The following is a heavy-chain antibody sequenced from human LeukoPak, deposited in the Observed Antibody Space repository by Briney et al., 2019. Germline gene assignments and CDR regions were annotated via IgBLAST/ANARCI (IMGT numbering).Heavy chain of an antibody. J-gene: IGHJ5*02. CDR2: INPNSGGT. V-gene: IGHV1-2*02. CDR3: ARAWGGAIGIYWFDP. CDR1: GYTFTGYY. D-gene: IGHD4/OR15-4a*01. Sequence: ASVKVSCKASGYTFTGYYMHLVRQAPGQGLEWMGWINPNSGGTNYAQKFQGRVTMTRDTSISTAYMELSRLRSGDTAVYYCARAWGGAIGIYWFDPWGQGTLVTVSS.